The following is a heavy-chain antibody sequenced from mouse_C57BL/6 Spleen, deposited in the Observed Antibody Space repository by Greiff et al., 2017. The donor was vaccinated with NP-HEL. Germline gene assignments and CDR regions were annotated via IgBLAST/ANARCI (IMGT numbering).Heavy chain of an antibody. V-gene: IGHV1-64*01. CDR1: GYTFTSYW. J-gene: IGHJ4*01. Sequence: QVQLKQPGAELVKPGASVKLSCKASGYTFTSYWMHWVKQRPGQGLEWIGMIHPNSGSTNYNEKFKSKATLTVDKSSSTAYMQLSSLTSEDSAVYYCARYGWLRRNYYAMDYWGQGTSVTVSS. CDR2: IHPNSGST. CDR3: ARYGWLRRNYYAMDY. D-gene: IGHD2-2*01.